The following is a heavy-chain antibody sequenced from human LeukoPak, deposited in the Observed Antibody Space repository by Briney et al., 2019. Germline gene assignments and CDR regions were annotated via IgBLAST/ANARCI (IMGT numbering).Heavy chain of an antibody. V-gene: IGHV3-48*01. CDR1: GFTFSSYS. D-gene: IGHD3-10*01. J-gene: IGHJ4*02. CDR3: ARQHVSYGSGSYPTRDY. CDR2: ISSSSSTI. Sequence: GGSLRLSCAASGFTFSSYSMNWVRQAPGKGLEWVSYISSSSSTIYYAGSVKGRFTISRDNAKNSLYLQMNSLRAEDTAVYYCARQHVSYGSGSYPTRDYWGQGTLVTVSS.